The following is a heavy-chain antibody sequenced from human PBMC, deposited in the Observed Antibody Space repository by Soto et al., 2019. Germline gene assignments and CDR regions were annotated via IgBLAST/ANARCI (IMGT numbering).Heavy chain of an antibody. CDR1: GGSFSSNA. CDR3: ASHDSSGICHH. V-gene: IGHV1-69*12. D-gene: IGHD3-22*01. CDR2: IIPIFGTT. J-gene: IGHJ1*01. Sequence: QVQLVQSGAEVKKPGSSVKVSCKASGGSFSSNAISWVRQAPGQGLEWMGGIIPIFGTTNYAQEFQGRVTITADESTSTAYMDLSSLRSEDTAVYFCASHDSSGICHHWGQGTLITVSS.